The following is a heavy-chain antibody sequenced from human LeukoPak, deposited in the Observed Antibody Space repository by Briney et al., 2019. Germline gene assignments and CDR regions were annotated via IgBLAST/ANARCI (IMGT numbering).Heavy chain of an antibody. CDR1: GGSISSYY. CDR2: IYYSAST. D-gene: IGHD2-15*01. J-gene: IGHJ3*02. Sequence: SETLSLTCTVSGGSISSYYWSWIRQPPGKGLEWIGYIYYSASTYYNPSLKSRVTISVDTSKNQFSLKLSSVTAADTAVYYCARLRSDAFDIWGQGTMFTVSS. V-gene: IGHV4-59*04. CDR3: ARLRSDAFDI.